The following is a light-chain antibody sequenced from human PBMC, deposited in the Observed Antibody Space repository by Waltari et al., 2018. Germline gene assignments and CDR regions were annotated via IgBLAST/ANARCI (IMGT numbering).Light chain of an antibody. V-gene: IGKV3-20*01. CDR1: QSVSRA. CDR2: GES. CDR3: QHYLRLPAT. Sequence: EIVLTQSPGTLSLSPGERATLSYRASQSVSRALAWYQQKPGQAPRLLIYGESNRATGIPDRFSGSGSGTDFSRTISSLEPEDFAVYYCQHYLRLPATFGQGTKVEIK. J-gene: IGKJ1*01.